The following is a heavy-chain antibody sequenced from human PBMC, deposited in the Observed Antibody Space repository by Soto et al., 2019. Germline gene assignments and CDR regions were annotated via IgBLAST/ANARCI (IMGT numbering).Heavy chain of an antibody. CDR1: YGWSRNLY. CDR2: IYYSGST. D-gene: IGHD3-10*01. Sequence: SDSRSVVYGWSRNLYGSRIRQQTGKGLEWIGYIYYSGSTNYNPSLQSRVAVSLDTSKSLLSLKLTSVTATDTAVYYCVRQGFGALHGLVDVCAQGTTVTVYS. J-gene: IGHJ6*02. CDR3: VRQGFGALHGLVDV. V-gene: IGHV4-59*08.